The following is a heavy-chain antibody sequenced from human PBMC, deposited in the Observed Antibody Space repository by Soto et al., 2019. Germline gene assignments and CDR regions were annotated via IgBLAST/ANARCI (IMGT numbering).Heavy chain of an antibody. Sequence: DPTVVKATQTLTLTCTFSGFSLSTSGMRVSWIRQPPGKALERLARIDWDDDKFYSTSLKTRLTISKDTSKNRVVLTMTNMDPVDTATYYCARIRSSGYYSDAFDIWGQGTMVTVSS. D-gene: IGHD3-22*01. J-gene: IGHJ3*02. CDR3: ARIRSSGYYSDAFDI. CDR1: GFSLSTSGMR. V-gene: IGHV2-70*04. CDR2: IDWDDDK.